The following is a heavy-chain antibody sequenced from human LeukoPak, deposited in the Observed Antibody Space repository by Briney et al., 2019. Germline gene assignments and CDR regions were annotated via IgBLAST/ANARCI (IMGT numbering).Heavy chain of an antibody. J-gene: IGHJ3*02. CDR3: AKDRLSDYGAPTDAFDI. CDR2: ISGSGGGT. D-gene: IGHD4-17*01. CDR1: GFTFSSYA. V-gene: IGHV3-23*01. Sequence: GGSLRLSCAASGFTFSSYAMSWVRQAPGKGLEWVSAISGSGGGTYYADSVKGRFTISRDNSKNTLWLQMNSLRAEDTAVYYRAKDRLSDYGAPTDAFDIWGQGTMVTVSS.